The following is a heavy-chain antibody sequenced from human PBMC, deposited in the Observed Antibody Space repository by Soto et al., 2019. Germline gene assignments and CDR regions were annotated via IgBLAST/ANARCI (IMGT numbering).Heavy chain of an antibody. Sequence: GGSLRLSCAASGFTFSSYEMNWVRQAPGKGLEWVSYISSSGSTIYYADSVKGRFTISRDNAKNSLYLQMNSLRAEDTAVYYCARGVKWELLLGYYYYGMDVWGQGTTVTVSS. V-gene: IGHV3-48*03. CDR3: ARGVKWELLLGYYYYGMDV. CDR2: ISSSGSTI. J-gene: IGHJ6*02. D-gene: IGHD1-26*01. CDR1: GFTFSSYE.